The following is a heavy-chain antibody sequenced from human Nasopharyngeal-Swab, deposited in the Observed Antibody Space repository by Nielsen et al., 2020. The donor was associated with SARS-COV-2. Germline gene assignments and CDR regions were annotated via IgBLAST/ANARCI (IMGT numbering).Heavy chain of an antibody. CDR2: INTNTGNP. V-gene: IGHV7-4-1*02. Sequence: WVRQAPGQGLGWMGWINTNTGNPTYAQGFTGRFVFSLDTSVSTAYLQISSLKAEDTAVYYCARGGNRGVFNWVDPWGQGTLVTVSS. CDR3: ARGGNRGVFNWVDP. D-gene: IGHD3-10*01. J-gene: IGHJ5*02.